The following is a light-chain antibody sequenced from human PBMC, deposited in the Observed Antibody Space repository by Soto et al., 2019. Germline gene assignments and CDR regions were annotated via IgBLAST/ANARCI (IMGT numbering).Light chain of an antibody. J-gene: IGKJ3*01. CDR3: QQYGSSSLT. CDR2: VAS. CDR1: QSVSSSY. Sequence: EIVLTQSPGTLSLSPGERATLSCRASQSVSSSYLAWYQQKPGQAPRLLIYVASSRATGIPDRFSGSGSGTDFTVTISRLEPEDFAVYYCQQYGSSSLTFGPGTKVDI. V-gene: IGKV3-20*01.